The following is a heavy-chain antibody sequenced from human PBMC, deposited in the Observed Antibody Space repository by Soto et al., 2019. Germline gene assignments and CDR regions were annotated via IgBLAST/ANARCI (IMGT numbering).Heavy chain of an antibody. CDR1: GGSISSGGYY. CDR3: AREGVNNGRERLFDI. Sequence: PSETLSLACTVSGGSISSGGYYWSWIRQHPGKGLEWIGYIYYSGSTYYNPSLKSRVTISVDTSKDQFSLKLSSVTAADTAVYYCAREGVNNGRERLFDIWGQGTMVTVSS. D-gene: IGHD1-20*01. CDR2: IYYSGST. J-gene: IGHJ3*02. V-gene: IGHV4-31*03.